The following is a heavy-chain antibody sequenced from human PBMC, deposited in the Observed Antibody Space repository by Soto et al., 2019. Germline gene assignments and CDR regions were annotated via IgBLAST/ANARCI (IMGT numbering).Heavy chain of an antibody. Sequence: GCCWSWIRQHPGKGLEWIGYIYYSGSTYYNPSLKSRVTISVDTSKNQFSLKLSSVTAANTAVYYCARVGDYYGSGGYSKSPYYYYYMDVWGKGTTVTVSS. CDR1: GCC. CDR3: ARVGDYYGSGGYSKSPYYYYYMDV. J-gene: IGHJ6*03. D-gene: IGHD3-10*01. V-gene: IGHV4-31*02. CDR2: IYYSGST.